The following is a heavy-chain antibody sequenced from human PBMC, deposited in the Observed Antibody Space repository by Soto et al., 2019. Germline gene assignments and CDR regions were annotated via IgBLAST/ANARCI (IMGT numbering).Heavy chain of an antibody. CDR2: INPNSGDT. CDR1: GYSFTGYY. J-gene: IGHJ3*02. CDR3: LVVFDAFDI. D-gene: IGHD2-15*01. Sequence: ASVKVSCKASGYSFTGYYVHWVRQAPGQGLQWMGLINPNSGDTNYAQKFQGWVTMTRDTSISTAYMELSRLTSDDTDVYYCLVVFDAFDIWGQGTMVTVSS. V-gene: IGHV1-2*04.